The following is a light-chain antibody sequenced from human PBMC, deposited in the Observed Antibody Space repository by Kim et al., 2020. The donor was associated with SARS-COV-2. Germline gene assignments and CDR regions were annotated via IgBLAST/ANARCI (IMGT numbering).Light chain of an antibody. J-gene: IGKJ4*01. V-gene: IGKV1-5*03. CDR3: QKYFSYPLT. Sequence: DIQMTQSPSTLSASVGDRVTITCRASQSISSWLAWYQQKPGKAPKLLLYQASSLESGVPSRFSGSGSGTEFTLTISSLQPDDFATYYCQKYFSYPLTFGGGTKVHIK. CDR2: QAS. CDR1: QSISSW.